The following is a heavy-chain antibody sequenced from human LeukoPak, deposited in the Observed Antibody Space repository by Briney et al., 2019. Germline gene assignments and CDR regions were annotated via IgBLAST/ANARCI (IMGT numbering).Heavy chain of an antibody. CDR3: ARDRPNYDIYMDG. J-gene: IGHJ6*03. V-gene: IGHV3-20*04. D-gene: IGHD3-22*01. CDR2: INWNGEST. CDR1: GFIFDDFG. Sequence: GGSLRLSCSGSGFIFDDFGITWVRQAPGKGLEWVSGINWNGESTYYADSAKGRFTISRDNAKKSVDLHMSSLRADDTALYYCARDRPNYDIYMDGWGKGATVTVSS.